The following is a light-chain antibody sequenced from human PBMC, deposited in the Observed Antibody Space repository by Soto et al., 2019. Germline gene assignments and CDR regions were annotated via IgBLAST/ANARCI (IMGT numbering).Light chain of an antibody. J-gene: IGKJ4*01. CDR3: QQRSNWPLT. CDR1: QSVSSSY. V-gene: IGKV3D-20*02. CDR2: DAS. Sequence: EIVLTQSPGTLSLSPGERATLSCRASQSVSSSYLAWYQWKPGQAPRLLIYDASNRATGIPARFSGSGSGTDFTLTISSLEPEDFAVYYCQQRSNWPLTFGGGTKVEIK.